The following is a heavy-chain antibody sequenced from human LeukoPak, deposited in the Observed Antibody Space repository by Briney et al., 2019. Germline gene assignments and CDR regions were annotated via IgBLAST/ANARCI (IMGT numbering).Heavy chain of an antibody. CDR3: AREGAYYYGSGSHDAFHI. CDR2: NSAYNGNT. Sequence: GASVKVSCKASGYTFTNYGITWVRQAPGQGLEWMGWNSAYNGNTNYAQKLQGRVTMTTDTSTNTAYMELRSLKSDDTAVYYCAREGAYYYGSGSHDAFHIWGQGTMVTVSS. D-gene: IGHD3-10*01. CDR1: GYTFTNYG. J-gene: IGHJ3*02. V-gene: IGHV1-18*01.